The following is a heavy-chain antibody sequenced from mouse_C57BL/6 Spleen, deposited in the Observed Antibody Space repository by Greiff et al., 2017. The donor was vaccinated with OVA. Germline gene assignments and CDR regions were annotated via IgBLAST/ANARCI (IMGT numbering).Heavy chain of an antibody. CDR1: GYTFTNYW. V-gene: IGHV1-63*01. CDR2: IYPGGGYT. Sequence: VQLQQSGAELVRPGPSVKMSCKASGYTFTNYWIGWAKQRPGHGLEWIGDIYPGGGYTNYNEKFKGKATLTADKSSSTAYMQFSSLTSEDSAIYYCARRANYYGLDYWGQGTTLTVSS. CDR3: ARRANYYGLDY. J-gene: IGHJ2*01. D-gene: IGHD1-2*01.